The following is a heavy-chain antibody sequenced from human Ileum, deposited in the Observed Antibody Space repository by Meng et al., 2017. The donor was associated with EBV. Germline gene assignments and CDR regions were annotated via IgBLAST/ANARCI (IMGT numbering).Heavy chain of an antibody. J-gene: IGHJ4*02. CDR2: INESGST. V-gene: IGHV4-34*01. D-gene: IGHD3-3*01. Sequence: LLTAGDGILKPSETLSITWADYGGSFRGKYWSWIRQSPGKRLEWIGEINESGSTNYNPSLKSRVTILMDTSKNQFSLKLTSVTAADAAVYYCRNAFCSAAAGCSDYWGQGTLVTVSS. CDR3: RNAFCSAAAGCSDY. CDR1: GGSFRGKY.